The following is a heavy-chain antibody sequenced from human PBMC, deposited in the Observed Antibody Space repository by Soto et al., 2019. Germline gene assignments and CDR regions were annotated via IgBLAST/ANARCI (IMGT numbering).Heavy chain of an antibody. D-gene: IGHD6-13*01. V-gene: IGHV1-3*01. J-gene: IGHJ5*02. CDR3: ARDGYSSSWYWFDP. Sequence: ASVKVSCKASGYTFTSYAMHWVRQAPGQRLEWMGWINAGNGNTKYSQKFQGRVTITRDTSASTAYMELSSLRSEDTTEYFCARDGYSSSWYWFDPWGQGTLVTVS. CDR1: GYTFTSYA. CDR2: INAGNGNT.